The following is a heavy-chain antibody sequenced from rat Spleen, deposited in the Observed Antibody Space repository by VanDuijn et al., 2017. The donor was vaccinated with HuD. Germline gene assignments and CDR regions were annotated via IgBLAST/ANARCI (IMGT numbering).Heavy chain of an antibody. J-gene: IGHJ2*01. CDR2: INYDGSST. CDR1: GFTFSDYY. CDR3: VRSVFDY. V-gene: IGHV5-29*01. Sequence: EVQLVESDGGLVQPGRPLKLSCAASGFTFSDYYMAWVRQAPTKGLEWVATINYDGSSTYYRDSVKGRFTISRYNANSILYLQMDSLRSEDTATYYCVRSVFDYWGHGVMVTVSS.